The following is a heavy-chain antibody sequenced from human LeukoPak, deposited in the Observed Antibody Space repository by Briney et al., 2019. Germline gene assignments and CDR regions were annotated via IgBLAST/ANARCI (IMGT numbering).Heavy chain of an antibody. CDR3: ARAPTYYYGSGSYYPSTGYFDY. CDR1: GGSFSGYY. V-gene: IGHV4-34*01. Sequence: PSETLSLTCAAYGGSFSGYYWSWIRQPPGKGLEWIGEINHSGSTNYNPSLKSRVTISVDTSKNQFCLKLRSVTAAETAVYYCARAPTYYYGSGSYYPSTGYFDYWGQGTLVTVSS. J-gene: IGHJ4*02. D-gene: IGHD3-10*01. CDR2: INHSGST.